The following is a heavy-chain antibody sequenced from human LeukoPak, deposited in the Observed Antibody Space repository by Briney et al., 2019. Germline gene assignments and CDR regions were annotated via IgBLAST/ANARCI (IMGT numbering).Heavy chain of an antibody. J-gene: IGHJ4*02. CDR2: ITGSGGTT. CDR3: AKIQGYFDY. Sequence: GGSLRLSCAASGFTFSSYGMSWVRQAPGKGPQWVSAITGSGGTTYYADSVKGRFTISRDNSKNTLCLQMNSLRAEDTAVYYCAKIQGYFDYWGQGTLVTVSS. CDR1: GFTFSSYG. V-gene: IGHV3-23*01.